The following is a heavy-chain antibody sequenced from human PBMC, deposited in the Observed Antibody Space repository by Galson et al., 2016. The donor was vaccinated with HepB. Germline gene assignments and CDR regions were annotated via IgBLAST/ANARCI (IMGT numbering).Heavy chain of an antibody. CDR2: ISAYKGDT. D-gene: IGHD3-22*01. J-gene: IGHJ4*02. V-gene: IGHV1-18*01. Sequence: SVKVSCKASGYTFSRYGISRVRQAPGQGLEWLGWISAYKGDTNYAQSLQGRVTVTTDTSTSTAYMELSSLRSEDTAVYFCARGGYYDSSGSLRYWGQGTLVTVSS. CDR3: ARGGYYDSSGSLRY. CDR1: GYTFSRYG.